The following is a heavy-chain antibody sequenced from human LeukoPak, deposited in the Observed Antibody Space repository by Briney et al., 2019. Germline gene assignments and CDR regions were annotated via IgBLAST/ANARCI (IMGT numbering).Heavy chain of an antibody. J-gene: IGHJ4*02. Sequence: ASVKVSCKASGYTFTSYYMHWVRQAPGQGLEWMGIINPSGGSTSYAQKFQGRVTMTRDASTSTVYMELSSLRSEDTAVYYCARAPWLHMGDYWGQGTLVTVSS. CDR3: ARAPWLHMGDY. V-gene: IGHV1-46*01. D-gene: IGHD5-24*01. CDR2: INPSGGST. CDR1: GYTFTSYY.